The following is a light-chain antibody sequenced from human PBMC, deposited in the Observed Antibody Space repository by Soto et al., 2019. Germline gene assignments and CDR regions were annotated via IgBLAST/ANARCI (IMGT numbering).Light chain of an antibody. CDR1: SSDVGGYDY. CDR2: DVS. J-gene: IGLJ1*01. V-gene: IGLV2-14*01. Sequence: QSALPQPASVSGSPGQSITISCTGTSSDVGGYDYVSWYQQPPGKAPKLIIYDVSDRPSGVSSRFSGSKSGNTASLTISGLQDEDEADYYCISYSSSSTYGFGTGTKVTV. CDR3: ISYSSSSTYG.